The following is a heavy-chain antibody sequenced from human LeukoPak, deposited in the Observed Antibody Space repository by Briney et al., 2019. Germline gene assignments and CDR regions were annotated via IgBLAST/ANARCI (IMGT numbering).Heavy chain of an antibody. J-gene: IGHJ4*02. D-gene: IGHD3-3*01. CDR1: GGSISSYY. CDR3: ARASHTTIFGVVTESRFDY. CDR2: IYYSGST. Sequence: PSETLSLTCTVSGGSISSYYWSWIRQPPGKGLEWIGYIYYSGSTNYNPSLKSRVTISVDTSKNQFSLKLSSVTAADTAVYYCARASHTTIFGVVTESRFDYWGQGTLVTVSS. V-gene: IGHV4-59*01.